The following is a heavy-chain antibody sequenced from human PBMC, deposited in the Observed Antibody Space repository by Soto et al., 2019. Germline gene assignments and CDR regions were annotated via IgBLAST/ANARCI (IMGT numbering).Heavy chain of an antibody. CDR3: ARRSGGSGWFIYYFDY. V-gene: IGHV5-51*01. J-gene: IGHJ4*02. D-gene: IGHD6-19*01. CDR2: IYPGDSDT. Sequence: PGESLKISCKGSGYSFTSYWIGWVRQMPGKGLEWMGIIYPGDSDTRYSPSFQGQVTISADKSISTAYLQWRSLKASDTAMYYCARRSGGSGWFIYYFDYWGQGTLVTVSS. CDR1: GYSFTSYW.